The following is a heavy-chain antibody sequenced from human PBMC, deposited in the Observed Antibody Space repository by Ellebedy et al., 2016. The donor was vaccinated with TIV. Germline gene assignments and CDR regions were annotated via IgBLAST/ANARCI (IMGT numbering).Heavy chain of an antibody. Sequence: MPSETLSLTCTVSGGSISSSSYYWGWIRQLPGKGLEWIGSIYYSGSTYYNPSLKSRVTISVDTSKNQFSLKLSSVTAADTAAYYCARPPIVGGTVAFDYWGQGILVTVSS. CDR2: IYYSGST. D-gene: IGHD1-26*01. CDR1: GGSISSSSYY. V-gene: IGHV4-39*01. CDR3: ARPPIVGGTVAFDY. J-gene: IGHJ4*02.